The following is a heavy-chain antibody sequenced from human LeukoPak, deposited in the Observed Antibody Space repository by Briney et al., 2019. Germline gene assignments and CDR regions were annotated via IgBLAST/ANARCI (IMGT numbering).Heavy chain of an antibody. CDR3: ARDTLSDIVLMVYASRFDP. Sequence: SVRVSCKASGGTFSSYAISWVRQAPGQGLEWMGGIIPIFGTANYAQKFQGRVTITADESTSTAYMELSSLRSEDTAVYYCARDTLSDIVLMVYASRFDPWGQGTLVTVSS. CDR2: IIPIFGTA. CDR1: GGTFSSYA. J-gene: IGHJ5*02. V-gene: IGHV1-69*13. D-gene: IGHD2-8*01.